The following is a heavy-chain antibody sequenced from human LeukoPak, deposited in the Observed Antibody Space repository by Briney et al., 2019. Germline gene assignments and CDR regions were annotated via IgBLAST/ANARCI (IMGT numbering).Heavy chain of an antibody. Sequence: ASVKVSCKASGGTFSSYGISWVRQAPGQGLEWMGWISAYNGNTNYAQKLQGRVTMTTDTSTSTAYMELRSLRSDDTAVYYCARGSQALRGYSGYANWFDPWGQGTLVTVSS. J-gene: IGHJ5*02. V-gene: IGHV1-18*01. D-gene: IGHD5-12*01. CDR3: ARGSQALRGYSGYANWFDP. CDR1: GGTFSSYG. CDR2: ISAYNGNT.